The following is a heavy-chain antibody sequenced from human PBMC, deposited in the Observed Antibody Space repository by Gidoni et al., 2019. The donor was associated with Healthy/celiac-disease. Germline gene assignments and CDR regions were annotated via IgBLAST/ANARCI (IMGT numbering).Heavy chain of an antibody. CDR2: IRRKANSYAT. D-gene: IGHD2-15*01. CDR3: TSPVAPLDYYYGMDV. Sequence: EVQLVASGGGLVQPGGSLNLPRAASGFTFIGSAMHWVRQASGKGLEWVGRIRRKANSYATAYAASVKGRFTISRDDSKNTAYLQMNSLKTEDTAVYYCTSPVAPLDYYYGMDVWGQGTTVTVSS. CDR1: GFTFIGSA. J-gene: IGHJ6*02. V-gene: IGHV3-73*02.